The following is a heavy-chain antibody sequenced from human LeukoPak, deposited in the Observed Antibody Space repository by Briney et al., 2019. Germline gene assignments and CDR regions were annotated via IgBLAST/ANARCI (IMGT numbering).Heavy chain of an antibody. CDR1: GASINGYY. CDR3: ACYKIVERNFDF. Sequence: SETLSLTCTVSGASINGYYWSWIRQPPGKGLEWIGNVHYSLSSNYSPSLESRVTISMDTSQRQFSLKLTSVTAADTAVYYSACYKIVERNFDFWGQGMLVTVSS. J-gene: IGHJ4*02. CDR2: VHYSLSS. V-gene: IGHV4-59*01. D-gene: IGHD5-24*01.